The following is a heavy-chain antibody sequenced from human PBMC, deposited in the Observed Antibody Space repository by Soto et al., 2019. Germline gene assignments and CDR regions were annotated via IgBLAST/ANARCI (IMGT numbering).Heavy chain of an antibody. D-gene: IGHD6-6*01. V-gene: IGHV3-74*01. Sequence: GSLRLSCAASGFTFSNYWMHWVRQAPGRGLVWVSRIKSDGSSAYYADSVRGRFTISRDNAKDTLYLQMNSLRAEDTAVFYCAGHLREHSSYSAQGTSITGSA. CDR3: AGHLREHSSY. J-gene: IGHJ4*02. CDR2: IKSDGSSA. CDR1: GFTFSNYW.